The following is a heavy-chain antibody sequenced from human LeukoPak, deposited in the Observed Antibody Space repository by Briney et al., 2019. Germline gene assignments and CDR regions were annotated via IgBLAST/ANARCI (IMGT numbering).Heavy chain of an antibody. CDR1: GGSMNENY. J-gene: IGHJ5*02. CDR3: ARLADCGGDCYARPHRFDP. V-gene: IGHV4-59*08. D-gene: IGHD2-21*02. Sequence: SETLSLTCTVSGGSMNENYWAWIRQPPGKRLEWIGYVHSSGCNKYNPSFKSRVTVLIAMSKNQPSLNLRSVTAADTAVYYCARLADCGGDCYARPHRFDPWGQGSLVSVSS. CDR2: VHSSGCN.